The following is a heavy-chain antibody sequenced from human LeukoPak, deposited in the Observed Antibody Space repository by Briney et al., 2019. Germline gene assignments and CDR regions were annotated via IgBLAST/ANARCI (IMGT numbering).Heavy chain of an antibody. CDR3: ARDKGTEDRDGMDV. D-gene: IGHD1-1*01. Sequence: GTSLRLSCAASGFTFSSYGMNWVRQAPGKGLEWVSSISSSSSYIYYADSVKGRFTISRDNAKNSLYLQMNSLRAEDTAVYYCARDKGTEDRDGMDVWGQGTTVTVSS. CDR2: ISSSSSYI. CDR1: GFTFSSYG. V-gene: IGHV3-21*04. J-gene: IGHJ6*02.